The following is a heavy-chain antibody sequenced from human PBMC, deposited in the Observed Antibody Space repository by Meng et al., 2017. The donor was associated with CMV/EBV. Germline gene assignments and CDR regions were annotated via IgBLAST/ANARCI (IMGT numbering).Heavy chain of an antibody. J-gene: IGHJ6*02. V-gene: IGHV3-30-3*01. CDR3: ARVRTVTTPYYYYYYGMDV. CDR2: ISYDGSNK. Sequence: GESLKISCSSSGFTFSSYAMHWVRQAPGKGLEWVAVISYDGSNKYYADSVKARFTISRDNSKNTLYLQMNSLRAEDTAVYYCARVRTVTTPYYYYYYGMDVWGQGTTVTVSS. CDR1: GFTFSSYA. D-gene: IGHD4-17*01.